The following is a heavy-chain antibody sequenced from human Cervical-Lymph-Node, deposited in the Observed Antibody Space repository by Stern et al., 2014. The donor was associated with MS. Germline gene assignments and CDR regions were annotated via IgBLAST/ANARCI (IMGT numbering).Heavy chain of an antibody. D-gene: IGHD2-8*01. CDR1: GFTFSSYG. V-gene: IGHV3-30*03. Sequence: VQLVESGGAVVQPGRSLRLSCAASGFTFSSYGMHWVRQATGNGLEWVTVISYDGNHKYYAASVKGRFTISRDNSKNTLHLQMNSVTPDDTAIYYCARDYEDTSMLFDHWGQGTLVTVSS. CDR3: ARDYEDTSMLFDH. CDR2: ISYDGNHK. J-gene: IGHJ4*02.